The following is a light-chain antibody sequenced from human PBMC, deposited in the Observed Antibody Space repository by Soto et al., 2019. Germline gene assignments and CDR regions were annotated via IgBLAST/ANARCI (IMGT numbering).Light chain of an antibody. V-gene: IGKV3-15*01. Sequence: EVVVTQSPATLSVSLGGRATLSCRASQSVRTNLAWYQQKPGQAPRLLIYAASTRATGIPARFSGSGSGTEFTLTITSLQSEDFATYYCQQSYSLPWTFGQGTKVDIK. CDR3: QQSYSLPWT. J-gene: IGKJ1*01. CDR2: AAS. CDR1: QSVRTN.